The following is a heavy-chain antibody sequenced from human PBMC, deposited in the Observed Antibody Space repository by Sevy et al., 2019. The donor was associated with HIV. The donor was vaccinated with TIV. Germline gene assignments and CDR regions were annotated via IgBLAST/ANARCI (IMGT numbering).Heavy chain of an antibody. CDR1: GFTFGDYA. V-gene: IGHV3-49*03. Sequence: GGSLRLSCTASGFTFGDYAMSWFRQAPGKGLEWVGFIRSKTYGGTTEYAASVKGRFTISRDDSKSIAYLQMNSLKTEDTAVYYCTRWDYDSSGYYSLFDYWGQGTLVTVSS. J-gene: IGHJ4*02. D-gene: IGHD3-22*01. CDR2: IRSKTYGGTT. CDR3: TRWDYDSSGYYSLFDY.